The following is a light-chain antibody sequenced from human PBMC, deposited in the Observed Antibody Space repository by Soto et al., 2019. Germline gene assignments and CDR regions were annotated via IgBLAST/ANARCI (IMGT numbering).Light chain of an antibody. Sequence: EIVMTQSPATLSVSPGEGATLFCRASQTVNNKLAWYQQQPGQAPRLLIYGASTRAAAIPDRFSGSGSGTEFTLTISSLQPEDFAIYYCQQYNSWPRTFGQGPKVDIK. J-gene: IGKJ1*01. CDR1: QTVNNK. V-gene: IGKV3-15*01. CDR2: GAS. CDR3: QQYNSWPRT.